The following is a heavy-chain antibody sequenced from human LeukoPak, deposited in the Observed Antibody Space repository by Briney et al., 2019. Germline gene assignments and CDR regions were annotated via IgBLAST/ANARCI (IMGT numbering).Heavy chain of an antibody. CDR3: ARGGYSYGYGDAFDI. CDR1: GYTFTGYC. CDR2: INPNSGGT. Sequence: ASVKVSCKASGYTFTGYCMHWVRQAPGQGLEWMGWINPNSGGTNYAQKFQGRVTMTRDTSISTAYMELSRLRSDDTAVYYCARGGYSYGYGDAFDIWGQGTMVTVSS. J-gene: IGHJ3*02. V-gene: IGHV1-2*02. D-gene: IGHD5-18*01.